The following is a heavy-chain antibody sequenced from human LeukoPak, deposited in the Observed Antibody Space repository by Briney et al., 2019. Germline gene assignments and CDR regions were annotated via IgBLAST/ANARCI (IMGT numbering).Heavy chain of an antibody. V-gene: IGHV3-53*01. J-gene: IGHJ4*02. Sequence: QAGGSLRLSCAASGFTVSSNYMSWVRQAPGKGLEWVSVIYSGGSTYYADSVKGRFTISRDNSKNTLYLQMNSLRAEDTAVYYCARTVITNAGFDYWGQGTLVTVSS. CDR2: IYSGGST. CDR3: ARTVITNAGFDY. CDR1: GFTVSSNY. D-gene: IGHD4-17*01.